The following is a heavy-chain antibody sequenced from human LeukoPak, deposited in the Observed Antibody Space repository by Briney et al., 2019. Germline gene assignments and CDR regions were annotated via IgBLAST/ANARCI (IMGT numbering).Heavy chain of an antibody. Sequence: GGSLRLSCAASGFTFSNYVMHWVRQAPGKGLECVAVISNDRSEKYYADSVKGRSTISRDNSRNTLYLQLSGLRAEDTAPYYCARDGGYSRGWTYGAGDYWGQGTLVTVSS. CDR3: ARDGGYSRGWTYGAGDY. CDR2: ISNDRSEK. V-gene: IGHV3-30*04. J-gene: IGHJ4*02. CDR1: GFTFSNYV. D-gene: IGHD6-19*01.